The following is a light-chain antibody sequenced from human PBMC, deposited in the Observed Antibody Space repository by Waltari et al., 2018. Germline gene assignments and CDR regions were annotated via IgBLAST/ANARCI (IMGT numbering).Light chain of an antibody. V-gene: IGKV1-39*01. J-gene: IGKJ2*01. Sequence: DIQMPQSPSSLSASVGDRVTIPCRASQSISSYLNWYQQKPGKAPKLLIYAASSLQSGVPSRFSGSGSGTDFTLTISSLQPEDFATYYCQQSYSTPPYTFGQGTKLEIK. CDR1: QSISSY. CDR3: QQSYSTPPYT. CDR2: AAS.